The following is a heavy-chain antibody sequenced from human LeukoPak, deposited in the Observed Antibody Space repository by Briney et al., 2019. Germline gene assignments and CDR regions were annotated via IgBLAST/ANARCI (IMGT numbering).Heavy chain of an antibody. CDR3: ARAAGLWSIYDAFDI. Sequence: ASVKVSCKASGYTFTSYGISWVRQAPGQGLEWMGWISAYNGNTNYAQKLQGRVTMTTDTSTSTAYMELRSLRSEDTAVYYCARAAGLWSIYDAFDIWGQGTMVTVSS. V-gene: IGHV1-18*01. D-gene: IGHD5-18*01. CDR2: ISAYNGNT. J-gene: IGHJ3*02. CDR1: GYTFTSYG.